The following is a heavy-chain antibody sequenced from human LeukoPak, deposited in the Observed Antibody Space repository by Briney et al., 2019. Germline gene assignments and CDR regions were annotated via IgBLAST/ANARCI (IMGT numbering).Heavy chain of an antibody. CDR3: ARGSGIDY. J-gene: IGHJ4*02. V-gene: IGHV4-34*01. CDR2: INQSGTT. Sequence: SETLSLTCAVSGGSLSGYQWNWIRQSPGKGLEWIGEINQSGTTNHNQSLKSRLNISIDTSKSQFSLKLSSVTAADTAVYYCARGSGIDYRGQGTLVTVSS. CDR1: GGSLSGYQ. D-gene: IGHD3-10*01.